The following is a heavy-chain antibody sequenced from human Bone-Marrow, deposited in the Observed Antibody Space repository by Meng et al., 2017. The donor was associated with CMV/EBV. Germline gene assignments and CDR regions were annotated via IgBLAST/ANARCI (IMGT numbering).Heavy chain of an antibody. CDR2: ISSSGSTI. Sequence: WIRQAPGKGLEWVSYISSSGSTIYYADSVKGRFTISRDNAKNSLYLQMNSLRAEDTAVYYCARANSPPFCSSTSGSPYYYYYYGMDVWGQGTTVTVSS. J-gene: IGHJ6*02. CDR3: ARANSPPFCSSTSGSPYYYYYYGMDV. V-gene: IGHV3-11*01. D-gene: IGHD2-2*01.